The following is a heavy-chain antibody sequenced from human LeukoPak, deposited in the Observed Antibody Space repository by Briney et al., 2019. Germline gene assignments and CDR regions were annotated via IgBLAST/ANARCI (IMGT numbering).Heavy chain of an antibody. CDR2: IYFTGST. V-gene: IGHV4-59*01. J-gene: IGHJ4*02. D-gene: IGHD6-19*01. Sequence: SETLSLTCTVSGASITSSYWSWIRQPPGKGLEWIAYIYFTGSTNYHPSLKSRVTLSVDTSKNQFSLKLSSVTAAGTAFYYCASGGSGWYGRGSALRGGQVDYWGQGTLVTVSS. CDR3: ASGGSGWYGRGSALRGGQVDY. CDR1: GASITSSY.